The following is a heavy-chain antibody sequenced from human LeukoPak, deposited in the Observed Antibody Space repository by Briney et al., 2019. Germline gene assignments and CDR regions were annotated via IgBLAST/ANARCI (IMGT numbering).Heavy chain of an antibody. CDR2: INWNGGST. D-gene: IGHD3-22*01. V-gene: IGHV3-20*04. J-gene: IGHJ3*02. Sequence: GGSLRLSCAASGFTFDDYGMSWVRQAPGKGLEWVSGINWNGGSTGYADSVKGRFTISRDNAKNSLYLQMNSLRAEDTALYYCAREMYYDSSGYYYDAFDIWGQGTMVTVSS. CDR3: AREMYYDSSGYYYDAFDI. CDR1: GFTFDDYG.